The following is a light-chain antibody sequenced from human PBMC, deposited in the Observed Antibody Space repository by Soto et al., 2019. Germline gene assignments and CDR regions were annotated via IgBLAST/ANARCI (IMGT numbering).Light chain of an antibody. Sequence: QSVLTQPPSVSGAPGQRVSISCTGSTSNIGAPYDVHWYQHLPGTAPKLLIYGDNNRPSGVPDRFSGSKSGTSASLAITRLQTEDEADYYCLSHTTRRIYVFGPGTKVTVL. CDR3: LSHTTRRIYV. J-gene: IGLJ1*01. V-gene: IGLV1-40*01. CDR2: GDN. CDR1: TSNIGAPYD.